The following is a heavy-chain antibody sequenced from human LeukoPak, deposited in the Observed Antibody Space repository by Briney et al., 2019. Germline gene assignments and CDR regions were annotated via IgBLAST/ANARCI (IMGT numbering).Heavy chain of an antibody. CDR2: IYSGGST. J-gene: IGHJ3*02. V-gene: IGHV3-66*01. CDR1: GFTVSSNY. D-gene: IGHD5-12*01. Sequence: GGSLRLSCAASGFTVSSNYMSWVRQAPGKGLEWVSVIYSGGSTYYADSVKGRFTISRDNSKNTLYLQMNSLRAEDTAVYYCARSRSRAYEDAFDIWGQGTMVTVSS. CDR3: ARSRSRAYEDAFDI.